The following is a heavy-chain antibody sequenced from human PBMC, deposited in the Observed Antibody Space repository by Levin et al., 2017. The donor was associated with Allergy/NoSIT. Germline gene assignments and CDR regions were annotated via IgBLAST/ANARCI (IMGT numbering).Heavy chain of an antibody. Sequence: SQTLSLPCAISGDRVSSNSAAWNWIRQSPSRGLEWLGRTYYRSKWYNDYAVSLKTRITINPDTSKNEFSLRLNSVTPEDTAVYYCARGGTGGFDYWGQGTLVTVSS. CDR1: GDRVSSNSAA. J-gene: IGHJ4*02. CDR2: TYYRSKWYN. CDR3: ARGGTGGFDY. V-gene: IGHV6-1*01. D-gene: IGHD1-1*01.